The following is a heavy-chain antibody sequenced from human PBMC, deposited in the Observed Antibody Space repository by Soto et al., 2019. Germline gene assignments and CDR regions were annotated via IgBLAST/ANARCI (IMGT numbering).Heavy chain of an antibody. V-gene: IGHV2-70*11. Sequence: SGPTLVNPTQTLTLTCTFSGFSLSTSGMSLSWIRQPPGKALEWLARIDWEDDKYYNTSLKTRLTISMDTSENQVVLTMTNVDPVDTGAYYCAGIPSSGWYSFDFWGQGALVTVSS. CDR3: AGIPSSGWYSFDF. J-gene: IGHJ4*02. D-gene: IGHD6-19*01. CDR1: GFSLSTSGMS. CDR2: IDWEDDK.